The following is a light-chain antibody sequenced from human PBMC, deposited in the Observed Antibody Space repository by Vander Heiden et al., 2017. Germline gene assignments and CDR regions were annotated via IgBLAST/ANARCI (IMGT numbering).Light chain of an antibody. CDR1: QGISSW. V-gene: IGKV1-12*02. CDR3: QQSTNFT. J-gene: IGKJ3*01. Sequence: LLMTQSPSSVSASVGDRVTITCRASQGISSWLGWDQQKPGKAPKLLIYAASSLQGGVPSRFSGSGSGTDFTLTSSSLQPEDFETYEYQQSTNFTFGHGTKVDIK. CDR2: AAS.